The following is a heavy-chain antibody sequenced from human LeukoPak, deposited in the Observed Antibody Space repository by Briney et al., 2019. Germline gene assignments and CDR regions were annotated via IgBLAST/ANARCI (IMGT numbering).Heavy chain of an antibody. CDR1: GGSFSGYY. J-gene: IGHJ4*02. D-gene: IGHD2-15*01. CDR2: INHSGST. CDR3: ARYCSGGSCYGALTGFDY. Sequence: SETLSLTCAVYGGSFSGYYWSWIRQPPGKGLEWIGEINHSGSTNYNPSLKSRVTISVDTSKNQFSLKLSSVTAADTAVYYCARYCSGGSCYGALTGFDYWGQGTLVTVSS. V-gene: IGHV4-34*01.